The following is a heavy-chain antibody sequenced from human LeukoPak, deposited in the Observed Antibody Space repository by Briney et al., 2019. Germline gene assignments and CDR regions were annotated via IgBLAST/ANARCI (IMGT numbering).Heavy chain of an antibody. V-gene: IGHV3-30*18. Sequence: GGSLRLSCAASGFTFSSYGMHWVRQAPGKGLEWVAVISYDGSNKYYADSVKGRFTISRDNSKNTLYLQMNSLRAEDTAVYYCAKTQVWFGEFGFFDPWGQGTLVTVSS. CDR1: GFTFSSYG. D-gene: IGHD3-10*01. CDR3: AKTQVWFGEFGFFDP. CDR2: ISYDGSNK. J-gene: IGHJ5*02.